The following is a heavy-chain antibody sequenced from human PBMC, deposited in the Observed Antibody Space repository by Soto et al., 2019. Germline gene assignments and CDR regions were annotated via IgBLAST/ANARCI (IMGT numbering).Heavy chain of an antibody. Sequence: EVQLVESGGGLVQPGGSLRLSCAASGFTFSSYSMNWVRQAPGKGLEWVSYISSSSSTIYYADSVKGRFTISRDNAKNSLYLQMNSLRAEDTAVYYCASAPAPNYDYIWGSYRSHAFDIWGQGTMVTVSS. V-gene: IGHV3-48*01. D-gene: IGHD3-16*02. CDR1: GFTFSSYS. CDR3: ASAPAPNYDYIWGSYRSHAFDI. J-gene: IGHJ3*02. CDR2: ISSSSSTI.